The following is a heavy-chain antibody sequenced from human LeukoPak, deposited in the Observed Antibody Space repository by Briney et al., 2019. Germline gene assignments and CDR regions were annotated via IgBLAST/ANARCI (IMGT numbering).Heavy chain of an antibody. Sequence: GESLKISCKGSGYSFSSYWIAWVRQMPGKGLEWMGIIYPGDSDTRYSPSFQGQVTISADKSISTAYLQWSSLKASDAAMYYCARRISIAGQGDLDHWGQGTLVTVSS. J-gene: IGHJ4*02. D-gene: IGHD6-6*01. V-gene: IGHV5-51*01. CDR2: IYPGDSDT. CDR1: GYSFSSYW. CDR3: ARRISIAGQGDLDH.